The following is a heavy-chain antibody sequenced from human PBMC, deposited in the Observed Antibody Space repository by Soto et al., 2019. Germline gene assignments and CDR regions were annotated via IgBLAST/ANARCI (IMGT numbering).Heavy chain of an antibody. Sequence: GGSLRLSCAASGFTFSDYRMNWVRQAPGKGLEWLSYISSGSSTIYYSDSVNGRFTISRDNAQNSLYLQMSSLRAEDTAVYYCARGLQPPRLVDLWGQGTLVTVSS. J-gene: IGHJ4*02. CDR2: ISSGSSTI. V-gene: IGHV3-48*01. CDR1: GFTFSDYR. D-gene: IGHD6-6*01. CDR3: ARGLQPPRLVDL.